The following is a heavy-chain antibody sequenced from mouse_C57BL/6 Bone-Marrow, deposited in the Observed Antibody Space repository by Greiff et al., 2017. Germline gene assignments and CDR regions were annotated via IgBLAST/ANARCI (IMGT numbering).Heavy chain of an antibody. Sequence: VQLQQPGAELMKPGASVKLSCKATGYTFTGYWIEWVKQRPGHGLEWIGEILPGSGSTNYNEKFKGKATFTVETSSNTAYMQHSSLTNEGATIYYCANSLYDVDDRGQGTTLTVST. CDR3: ANSLYDVDD. J-gene: IGHJ2*01. D-gene: IGHD2-14*01. CDR2: ILPGSGST. CDR1: GYTFTGYW. V-gene: IGHV1-9*01.